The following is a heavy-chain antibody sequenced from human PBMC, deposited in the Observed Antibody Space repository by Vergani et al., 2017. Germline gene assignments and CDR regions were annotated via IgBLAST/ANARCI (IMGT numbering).Heavy chain of an antibody. D-gene: IGHD3-10*01. CDR2: INWNGGSS. CDR1: GFTFDDYG. Sequence: EVQLVESGGGVVRPGGSLRLSCAASGFTFDDYGMSWVRQAPGKGLEWVSGINWNGGSSGYADSVKGRFTISRDNDKNSLYLQMNSMRAEETALYYCGRGISQGSGGWGQGTLVTVSS. CDR3: GRGISQGSGG. J-gene: IGHJ4*02. V-gene: IGHV3-20*04.